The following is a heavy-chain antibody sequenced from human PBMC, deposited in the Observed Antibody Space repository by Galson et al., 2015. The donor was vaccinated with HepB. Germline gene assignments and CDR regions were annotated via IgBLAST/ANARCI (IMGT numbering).Heavy chain of an antibody. J-gene: IGHJ6*02. CDR1: GGTFSSYA. CDR2: IIPIFGTA. Sequence: SVKVSCKASGGTFSSYAISWVRQAPGQGLEWMGGIIPIFGTANYAQKFQGRVTITADESTSTAYMELSSLRSEDTAVYYCARRRYDILTGPSSRYYYYGMDVWGQGTTVTVSS. CDR3: ARRRYDILTGPSSRYYYYGMDV. D-gene: IGHD3-9*01. V-gene: IGHV1-69*13.